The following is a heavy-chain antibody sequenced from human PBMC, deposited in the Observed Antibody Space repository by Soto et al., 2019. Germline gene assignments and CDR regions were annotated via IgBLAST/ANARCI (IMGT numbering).Heavy chain of an antibody. CDR2: FFRIETS. V-gene: IGHV4-4*02. CDR3: ASRSGQCSGWNAYFEY. J-gene: IGHJ4*02. D-gene: IGHD6-19*01. CDR1: GNSITSNYR. Sequence: PSENLSLTCAVSGNSITSNYRRSRVRQPPGRGPEWFGRFFRIETSNYSPSLESRVTISLDNSRNLLSLRLASVTPVDSAMYYCASRSGQCSGWNAYFEYWGQGILVTVSS.